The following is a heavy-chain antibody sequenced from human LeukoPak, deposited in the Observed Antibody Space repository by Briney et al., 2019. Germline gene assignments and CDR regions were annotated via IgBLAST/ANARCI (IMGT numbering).Heavy chain of an antibody. J-gene: IGHJ3*02. V-gene: IGHV4-61*02. Sequence: SQTLSLTCTVSGDSVRSASYYWSWIRQPAGKGLEWIGRIYTSESIYYNPSLKSRVTMSLDTSRNQISLKLSSVTAADTAIYYCARDLNLAYCGGDCYRPDAFDIWGQGTMVTVSS. CDR1: GDSVRSASYY. CDR3: ARDLNLAYCGGDCYRPDAFDI. CDR2: IYTSESI. D-gene: IGHD2-21*02.